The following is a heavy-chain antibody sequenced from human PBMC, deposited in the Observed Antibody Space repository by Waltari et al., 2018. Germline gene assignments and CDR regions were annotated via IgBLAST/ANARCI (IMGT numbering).Heavy chain of an antibody. CDR3: ARQRGGGGPWSDNNDYYGMDV. CDR1: GFIFTSYW. CDR2: IDPPDSRT. V-gene: IGHV5-10-1*03. J-gene: IGHJ6*02. Sequence: EVQLVQSGAEVKKSGESLTISCKGSGFIFTSYWINWLRQMPGKGRGWMGRIDPPDSRTSYSPSFQGHVTISVDKSISTAYLQWNSLEASDTAMFYCARQRGGGGPWSDNNDYYGMDVWGQGTTVIVFS. D-gene: IGHD1-1*01.